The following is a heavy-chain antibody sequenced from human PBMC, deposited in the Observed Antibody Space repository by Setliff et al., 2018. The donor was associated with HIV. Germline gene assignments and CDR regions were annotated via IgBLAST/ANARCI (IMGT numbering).Heavy chain of an antibody. D-gene: IGHD2-2*01. CDR3: VRGYCSSTTCYEDYYYMDV. CDR1: AASIRSHY. CDR2: FYYTGST. J-gene: IGHJ6*03. Sequence: SETLSLTCTVSAASIRSHYWSWIRQSPGKGLEWIGNFYYTGSTDYNPSFKSRVTISLDKSNNQISLNLSPATAADTAVYYCVRGYCSSTTCYEDYYYMDVWGKGSTVTVSS. V-gene: IGHV4-59*11.